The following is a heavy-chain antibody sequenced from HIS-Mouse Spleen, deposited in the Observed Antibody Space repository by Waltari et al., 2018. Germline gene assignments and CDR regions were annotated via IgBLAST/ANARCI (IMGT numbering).Heavy chain of an antibody. D-gene: IGHD6-19*01. V-gene: IGHV3-30*18. Sequence: QVQLVESGGGVVQPGRSLRLSCAASGFTFSSYGMHWVRQAPGKGLEWVEVISYDGSNKYYADSVKGRFTISRDNSKNTLYLQMNSLRAEDTAVYYCGKASSGWLDYWGQGTLVTVSS. CDR3: GKASSGWLDY. CDR2: ISYDGSNK. J-gene: IGHJ4*02. CDR1: GFTFSSYG.